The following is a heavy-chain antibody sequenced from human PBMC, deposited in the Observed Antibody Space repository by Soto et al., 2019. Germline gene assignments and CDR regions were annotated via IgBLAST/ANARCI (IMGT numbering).Heavy chain of an antibody. J-gene: IGHJ2*01. CDR2: IYYSGSS. CDR1: GGSTSSYY. Sequence: KTSETLSLTCTVSGGSTSSYYWSWIRQPPGKGLEWIAYIYYSGSSNYNPSLESRVTVSVDTSKNQFSLQLNSVTAADTAVYYCARGAPYSDTSAYYWYFDLWGRGTLVTVSS. V-gene: IGHV4-59*01. D-gene: IGHD3-22*01. CDR3: ARGAPYSDTSAYYWYFDL.